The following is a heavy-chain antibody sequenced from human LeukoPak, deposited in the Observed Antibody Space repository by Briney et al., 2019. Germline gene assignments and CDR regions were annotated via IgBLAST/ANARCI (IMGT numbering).Heavy chain of an antibody. CDR2: IYYSGST. CDR1: GGSISSYY. J-gene: IGHJ6*02. D-gene: IGHD3-10*01. CDR3: ARYAVRGVYYGIDL. Sequence: SETLSLTCTASGGSISSYYWSWIRQPPGKGLEWVGYIYYSGSTNYNPSPKSRVTISVDTSKNQFSLKLSSVPAADTGVYYCARYAVRGVYYGIDLWGQGNTVTVSS. V-gene: IGHV4-59*12.